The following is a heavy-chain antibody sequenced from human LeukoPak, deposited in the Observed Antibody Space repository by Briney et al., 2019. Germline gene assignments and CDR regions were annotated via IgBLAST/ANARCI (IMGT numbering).Heavy chain of an antibody. CDR3: ARTQYGRYYDFWSGPREAFDI. CDR1: GYTFTGYY. Sequence: ASVKVSCKASGYTFTGYYMHWVRQAPGQGLEWMGWINPNSGGTNYAQKFQGRVTMTRDTSISTAYMELSRLRSDDTAVYYCARTQYGRYYDFWSGPREAFDIWGQGTMVTVSS. V-gene: IGHV1-2*02. CDR2: INPNSGGT. J-gene: IGHJ3*02. D-gene: IGHD3-3*01.